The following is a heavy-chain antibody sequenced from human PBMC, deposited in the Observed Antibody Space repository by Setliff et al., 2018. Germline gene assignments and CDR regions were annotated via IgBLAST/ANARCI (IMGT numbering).Heavy chain of an antibody. J-gene: IGHJ4*02. V-gene: IGHV1-3*01. Sequence: ASVKVSCKASGDTSTTYAIHWVRQAPGQGLEWMGWINAGNGNIRYSQNFQGRVTITRDTSASTVYMELSSLRSGDTAMYYCARELLFGGVIFGYWGQGTLVTVSS. CDR1: GDTSTTYA. D-gene: IGHD3-3*01. CDR2: INAGNGNI. CDR3: ARELLFGGVIFGY.